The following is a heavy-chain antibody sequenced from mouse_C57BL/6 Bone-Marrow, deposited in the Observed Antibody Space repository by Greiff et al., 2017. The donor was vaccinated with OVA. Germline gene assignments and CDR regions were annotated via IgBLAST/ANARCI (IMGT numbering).Heavy chain of an antibody. D-gene: IGHD2-4*01. CDR3: ARAHMIADSFAY. Sequence: EVQRVESGGGLVKPGGSLKLSCAASGFTFSSYAMSWVRQTPEKRLEWVATISDGGSYTYYPDNVKGRFTISRDNAKNNLYLQMSHLKSEDTAMDYCARAHMIADSFAYWGQGTLVTVSA. V-gene: IGHV5-4*01. J-gene: IGHJ3*01. CDR2: ISDGGSYT. CDR1: GFTFSSYA.